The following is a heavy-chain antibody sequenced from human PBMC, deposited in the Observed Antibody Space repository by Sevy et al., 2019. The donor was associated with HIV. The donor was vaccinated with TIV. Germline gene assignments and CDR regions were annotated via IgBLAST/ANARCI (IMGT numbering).Heavy chain of an antibody. Sequence: GGSLRLSCAGSGFTFSSYAMHWVRQAPGKGLEWVAVISNDGSNKYYADSVKGGHTISRDNSRNTLYLQMDSLRIEDTAVYYCARVGGSSNWFDPWGQGTLVTVSS. CDR3: ARVGGSSNWFDP. V-gene: IGHV3-30-3*01. J-gene: IGHJ5*02. CDR1: GFTFSSYA. D-gene: IGHD1-26*01. CDR2: ISNDGSNK.